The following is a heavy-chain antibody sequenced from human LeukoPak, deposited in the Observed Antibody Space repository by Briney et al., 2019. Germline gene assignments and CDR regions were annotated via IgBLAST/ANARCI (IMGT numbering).Heavy chain of an antibody. V-gene: IGHV3-30-3*01. CDR2: ISYDGSNK. CDR1: GFTFSSYA. CDR3: AKDRTVGASYWYFDL. Sequence: GGSLRLSCAASGFTFSSYAMHWVRQAPGKGLEWVAVISYDGSNKYYADSVKGRFTISRDSSKNTLFLHMNTLRAEGTAIYYCAKDRTVGASYWYFDLWGRGTLVTVSS. J-gene: IGHJ2*01. D-gene: IGHD1-26*01.